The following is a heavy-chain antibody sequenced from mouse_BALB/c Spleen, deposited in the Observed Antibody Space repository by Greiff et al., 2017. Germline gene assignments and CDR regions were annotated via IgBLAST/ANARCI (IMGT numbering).Heavy chain of an antibody. Sequence: DVKLVESGGDLVKPGGSLKLSCAASGFTFSSYGMSWVRQTPDKRLEWVATISSGGSYTYYPDSVKGRFTISRDNAKNTLYLQMSSLKSEDTAMYYCARHVHYGSSDAMDYWGQGTSVTVSS. J-gene: IGHJ4*01. CDR3: ARHVHYGSSDAMDY. D-gene: IGHD1-1*01. CDR2: ISSGGSYT. CDR1: GFTFSSYG. V-gene: IGHV5-6*02.